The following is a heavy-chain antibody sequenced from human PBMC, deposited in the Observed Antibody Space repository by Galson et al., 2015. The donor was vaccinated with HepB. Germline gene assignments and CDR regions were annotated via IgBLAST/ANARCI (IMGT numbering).Heavy chain of an antibody. CDR1: GLTFSDYY. V-gene: IGHV3-11*01. D-gene: IGHD5-18*01. CDR3: ARDSRPWKAAMVNYYFDY. CDR2: ISSSGSTI. Sequence: SLRLSCAASGLTFSDYYMSWIRQAPGKGLEWVSYISSSGSTIYYADSVKGRFTISRDNAKNSLYLQMNSLRAEDTAVYYCARDSRPWKAAMVNYYFDYWGQGTLVTVSS. J-gene: IGHJ4*02.